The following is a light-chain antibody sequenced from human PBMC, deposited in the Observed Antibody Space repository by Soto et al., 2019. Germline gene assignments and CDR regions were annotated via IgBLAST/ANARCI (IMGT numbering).Light chain of an antibody. Sequence: IQMTHSPSTLSASVGDRVTITFRASQSISSWLAWYQQKPGKAPKVLIYDASSLESGVPSRFSGSGSGTEFSLTISSLQPDDFATYYCQQYNHYWTFGQGTKVDIK. V-gene: IGKV1-5*01. CDR3: QQYNHYWT. CDR1: QSISSW. J-gene: IGKJ1*01. CDR2: DAS.